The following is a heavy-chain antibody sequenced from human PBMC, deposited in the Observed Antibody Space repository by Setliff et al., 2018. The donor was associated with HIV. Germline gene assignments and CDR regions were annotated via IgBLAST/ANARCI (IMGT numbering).Heavy chain of an antibody. CDR3: TKPTTVVTSYYFDS. D-gene: IGHD4-17*01. V-gene: IGHV3-30*18. J-gene: IGHJ4*02. CDR2: ISYHEKDT. CDR1: GFTFSNYG. Sequence: AGGSLRLSCGASGFTFSNYGMHWVRRAPGKGLEWVASISYHEKDTFYADSVKGRFTISRDNSKNMLYLQMNSLTTEDTAVYYCTKPTTVVTSYYFDSWGQGTQVTVPQ.